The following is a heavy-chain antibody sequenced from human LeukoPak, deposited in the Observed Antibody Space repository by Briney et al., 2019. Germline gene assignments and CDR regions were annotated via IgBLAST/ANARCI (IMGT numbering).Heavy chain of an antibody. D-gene: IGHD2-2*01. J-gene: IGHJ4*02. V-gene: IGHV3-49*03. CDR3: TSSAMRLSIDY. CDR2: IRSQTYGGTT. CDR1: GFTSGDYA. Sequence: GGSLRLSCTASGFTSGDYAMSWFRQAPGKGLEWVGFIRSQTYGGTTEYAASVKGRFTISRDDSKSIAYLQMNSLKTEDTAVYYCTSSAMRLSIDYWGQGTLVTVSS.